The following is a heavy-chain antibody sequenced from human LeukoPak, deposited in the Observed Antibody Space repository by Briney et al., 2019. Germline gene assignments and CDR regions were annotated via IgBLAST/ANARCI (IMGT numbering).Heavy chain of an antibody. Sequence: GGSLRLSCVASGFTFRNYWMSWVRQAPGKGLEWVSLISASGVTTFYADSVRGRFTISRDNSKNTLYLQMNSLRAEDTAVYYCAKDYTGSYDYWGQGTLVTVTS. CDR3: AKDYTGSYDY. CDR1: GFTFRNYW. V-gene: IGHV3-23*01. D-gene: IGHD1-26*01. CDR2: ISASGVTT. J-gene: IGHJ4*02.